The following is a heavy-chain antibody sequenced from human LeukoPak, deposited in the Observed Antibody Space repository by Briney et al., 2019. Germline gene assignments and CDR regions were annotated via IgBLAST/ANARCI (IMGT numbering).Heavy chain of an antibody. CDR3: ARGSPHSSGYYYGAFDI. J-gene: IGHJ3*02. CDR2: ISYDGSNK. CDR1: GFTFSSYG. D-gene: IGHD3-22*01. Sequence: GGSLRLSCAASGFTFSSYGMDWVRQAPGKGLEWVALISYDGSNKYYADSVKGRFTISRDIPKNTLYLQMNSLRAEDTAVYYCARGSPHSSGYYYGAFDIWGQGTMVTVSS. V-gene: IGHV3-33*05.